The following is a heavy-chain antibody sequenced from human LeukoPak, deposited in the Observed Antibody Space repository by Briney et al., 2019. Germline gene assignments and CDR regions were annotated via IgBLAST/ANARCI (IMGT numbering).Heavy chain of an antibody. CDR2: IRYDGSNK. J-gene: IGHJ4*02. Sequence: PGGSLRLSCAASGFTFSSYGMHWVRQAPGKGLEWVAFIRYDGSNKYYADSVKGRFTISRDNAKNSLYLQMNSLRAEDTAVYYCARVPRLYTAMVTGYYFDYWGQGTLVTVSS. CDR1: GFTFSSYG. V-gene: IGHV3-30*02. CDR3: ARVPRLYTAMVTGYYFDY. D-gene: IGHD5-18*01.